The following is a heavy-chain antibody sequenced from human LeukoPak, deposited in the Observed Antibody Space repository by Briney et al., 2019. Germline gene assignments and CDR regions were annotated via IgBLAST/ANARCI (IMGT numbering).Heavy chain of an antibody. V-gene: IGHV4-59*13. CDR1: GAAITSAY. J-gene: IGHJ4*02. CDR2: GFYSGVT. Sequence: SETLSLTCSVSGAAITSAYWSWIRQSPGKELEWIGYGFYSGVTNYSPSLKSRVTIAVDTSKNHCSLEVTSVTAADTAVYYCARDAAHSAGVYDYWGRGILVTVSS. D-gene: IGHD2-21*01. CDR3: ARDAAHSAGVYDY.